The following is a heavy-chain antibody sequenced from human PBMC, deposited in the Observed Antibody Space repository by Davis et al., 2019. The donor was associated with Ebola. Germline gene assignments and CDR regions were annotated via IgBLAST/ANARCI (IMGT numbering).Heavy chain of an antibody. V-gene: IGHV2-5*01. CDR1: GFSLSTSGVG. CDR3: AHRLRHDYVWGSYRLTKDVGAFDY. D-gene: IGHD3-16*02. Sequence: SGPTLVKPTQTLTLTCTFSGFSLSTSGVGVGWIRQPPGKALEWLALIYWNDDKRYSPSLKSRLTITKDTSKNQVVLTMTNMDPVDTATYYCAHRLRHDYVWGSYRLTKDVGAFDYWGQGTLVTVSS. J-gene: IGHJ4*02. CDR2: IYWNDDK.